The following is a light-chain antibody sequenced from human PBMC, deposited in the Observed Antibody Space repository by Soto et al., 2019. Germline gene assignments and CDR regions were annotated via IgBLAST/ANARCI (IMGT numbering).Light chain of an antibody. CDR1: QGISSS. CDR2: AAP. V-gene: IGKV1-9*01. CDR3: QNYDSEPIT. Sequence: IQLTQAPSFLSASVGDRVTITCRASQGISSSLAWYQQRAGKAPKFLIYAAPTLQSGAPSRFSGSGSGTDFTLTINSLQPDDIATYYCQNYDSEPITFGQRRRLEIK. J-gene: IGKJ5*01.